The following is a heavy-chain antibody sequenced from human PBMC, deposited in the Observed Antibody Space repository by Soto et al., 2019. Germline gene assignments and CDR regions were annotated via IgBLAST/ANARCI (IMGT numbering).Heavy chain of an antibody. D-gene: IGHD2-15*01. Sequence: QVPLVQSGAEVKKPGASVKVSCKVSGYTLTELSMHWVRQAPGKGLEWMGGFDPEDGETIYAQKFQGRVTMTEDTSTDTAYMELSSLRSEDTAVYYCAMGGYCSGGSCYAGNWFDPWGQGTLVTVSS. J-gene: IGHJ5*02. V-gene: IGHV1-24*01. CDR2: FDPEDGET. CDR3: AMGGYCSGGSCYAGNWFDP. CDR1: GYTLTELS.